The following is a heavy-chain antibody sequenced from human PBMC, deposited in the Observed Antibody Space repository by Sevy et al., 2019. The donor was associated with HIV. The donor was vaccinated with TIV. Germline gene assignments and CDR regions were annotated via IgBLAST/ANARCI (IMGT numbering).Heavy chain of an antibody. Sequence: GGSLRLSCAASGFTFNNFNMNWVRQAPGKGLEWVSYISSSSSTIFYADSVKGRFTISRDNAKNSLYLQMNSLTAEDTAVYYCARDEQTYGDYDYFDYWGQGTLVTVSS. V-gene: IGHV3-48*01. D-gene: IGHD4-17*01. J-gene: IGHJ4*02. CDR1: GFTFNNFN. CDR3: ARDEQTYGDYDYFDY. CDR2: ISSSSSTI.